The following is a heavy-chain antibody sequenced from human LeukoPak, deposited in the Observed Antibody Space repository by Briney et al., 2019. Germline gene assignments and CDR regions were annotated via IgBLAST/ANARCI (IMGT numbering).Heavy chain of an antibody. CDR1: GGTFSSYA. D-gene: IGHD4-11*01. Sequence: SVKVSCKASGGTFSSYAISWVRQAPGQGLEWMGRIIPILGIANYAQKFQGRATITADKSTSTAYMELSSLRSEDTAVYYCARDLPPSNYYYYYGMDVWGQGTTVTVSS. J-gene: IGHJ6*02. V-gene: IGHV1-69*04. CDR3: ARDLPPSNYYYYYGMDV. CDR2: IIPILGIA.